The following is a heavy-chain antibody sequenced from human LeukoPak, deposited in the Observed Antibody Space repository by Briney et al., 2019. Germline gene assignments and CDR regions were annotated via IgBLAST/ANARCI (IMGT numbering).Heavy chain of an antibody. CDR3: ARWTGTTGAFDI. J-gene: IGHJ3*02. D-gene: IGHD1-7*01. CDR2: IYHSGST. V-gene: IGHV4-38-2*01. Sequence: ASETLSLTCAVSGYSISSGYYWGWIRQPPGKGLEWIGSIYHSGSTYYNPSLKSRVTISVDTSKNQFSLKLSSVTAADTAVYYCARWTGTTGAFDIWGQGTMVTVSS. CDR1: GYSISSGYY.